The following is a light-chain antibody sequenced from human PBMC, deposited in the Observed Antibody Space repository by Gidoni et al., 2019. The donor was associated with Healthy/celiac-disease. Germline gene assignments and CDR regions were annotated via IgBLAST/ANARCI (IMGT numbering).Light chain of an antibody. CDR1: QSVLYSSNNKNY. J-gene: IGKJ2*02. Sequence: DIVMTQSPDSLAVSLGERATINCKSSQSVLYSSNNKNYLAWYQQKPGQPPKLLIYWASTRESGAPDRFSGSGSGTDFTLTISSLQAEDVAVYYCQQYYSTSWTFGQGTKLEIK. V-gene: IGKV4-1*01. CDR2: WAS. CDR3: QQYYSTSWT.